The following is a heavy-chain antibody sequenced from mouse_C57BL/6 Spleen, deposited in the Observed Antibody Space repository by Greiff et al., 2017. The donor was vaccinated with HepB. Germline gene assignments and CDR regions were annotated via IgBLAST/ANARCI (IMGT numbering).Heavy chain of an antibody. V-gene: IGHV10-1*01. J-gene: IGHJ2*01. D-gene: IGHD1-1*01. CDR2: IRSKSNNYAT. CDR1: GFSFNTYA. CDR3: VRHLSRGYFDY. Sequence: EVKLMESGGGLVQPKGSLKLSCAASGFSFNTYAMNWVRQAPGKGLEWVARIRSKSNNYATYYADSVKDRFTISRDDSESMLYLQMNNLKTEDTAMYYCVRHLSRGYFDYWGQGTTLTVSS.